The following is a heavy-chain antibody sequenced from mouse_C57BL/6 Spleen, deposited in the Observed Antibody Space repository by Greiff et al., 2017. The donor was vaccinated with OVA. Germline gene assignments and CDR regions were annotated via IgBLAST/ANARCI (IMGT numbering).Heavy chain of an antibody. D-gene: IGHD1-1*01. J-gene: IGHJ4*01. CDR2: INPSSGYT. CDR3: ASGDLLRPRAMDY. Sequence: QVQLQQSGAELAKPGASVKLSCKASGYTFTSYWMHWVKQRPGQGLEWIGYINPSSGYTKYNQKFKDKATLTADKSSSTAYMQLSSLTYEDSAVYYGASGDLLRPRAMDYWGQGTSVTVSS. V-gene: IGHV1-7*01. CDR1: GYTFTSYW.